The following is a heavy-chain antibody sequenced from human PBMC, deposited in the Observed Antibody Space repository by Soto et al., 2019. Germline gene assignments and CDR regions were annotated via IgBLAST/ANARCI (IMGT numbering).Heavy chain of an antibody. Sequence: GESLKISCKGSGYNFATYWIAWVRQMPGKGLEYMGIIYPGDSDTRYSPSFQGQVTFSADKSINTAYLQWSSLKASDTAMYYCARHGFYGDYASNYFDPWGQGTLVTVSS. D-gene: IGHD4-17*01. J-gene: IGHJ5*02. CDR3: ARHGFYGDYASNYFDP. V-gene: IGHV5-51*01. CDR2: IYPGDSDT. CDR1: GYNFATYW.